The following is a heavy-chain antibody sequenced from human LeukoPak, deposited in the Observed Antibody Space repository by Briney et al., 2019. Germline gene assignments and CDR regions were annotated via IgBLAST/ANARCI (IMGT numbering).Heavy chain of an antibody. Sequence: PSETLSLTCTVSGGSISSSSHYWGWIRQPPGKGLEWIGSIYYSGSTYYNPSLKSRVTISVDTSKNQFSLKLSSVTAADTAVYYCARLDIDIAAAGTGYFQHWGQGTLVTVSS. CDR2: IYYSGST. CDR1: GGSISSSSHY. CDR3: ARLDIDIAAAGTGYFQH. D-gene: IGHD6-13*01. J-gene: IGHJ1*01. V-gene: IGHV4-39*01.